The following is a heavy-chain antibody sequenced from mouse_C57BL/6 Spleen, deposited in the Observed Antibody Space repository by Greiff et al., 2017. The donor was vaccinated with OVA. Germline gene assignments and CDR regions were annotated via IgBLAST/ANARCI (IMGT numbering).Heavy chain of an antibody. CDR1: GYTFTDYE. CDR3: TSGGSRLFDY. J-gene: IGHJ2*01. Sequence: VKLQESGAELVRPGASVTLSCKASGYTFTDYEMHWVKQTPVHGLEWIGAIDPETGGTAYNQKFKGKAILTADKSSSTAYMELRSLTSEDSAVYYCTSGGSRLFDYWGQGTTLTVSS. D-gene: IGHD1-1*01. CDR2: IDPETGGT. V-gene: IGHV1-15*01.